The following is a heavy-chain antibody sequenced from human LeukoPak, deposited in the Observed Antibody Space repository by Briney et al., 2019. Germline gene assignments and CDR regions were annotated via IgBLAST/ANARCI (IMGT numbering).Heavy chain of an antibody. CDR2: IHYSGAT. J-gene: IGHJ6*02. CDR1: VGSVSSGAYY. V-gene: IGHV4-31*03. Sequence: SETLSLTCTVSVGSVSSGAYYWSWIRQHPGKGLEWIGYIHYSGATYYNPSLKSRVTISTDPSKNQFSLKLSSVTAADTAVYYCARVEGPYCSSTSCYGPYYYGMDVWGQGTTVTVSS. CDR3: ARVEGPYCSSTSCYGPYYYGMDV. D-gene: IGHD2-2*01.